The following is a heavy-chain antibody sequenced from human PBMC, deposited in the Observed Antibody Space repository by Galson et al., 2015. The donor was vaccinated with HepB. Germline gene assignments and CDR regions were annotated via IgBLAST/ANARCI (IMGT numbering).Heavy chain of an antibody. CDR3: ARVNEDRTDSGGYSSCFDS. CDR2: IWYDGSKK. J-gene: IGHJ4*02. V-gene: IGHV3-33*08. D-gene: IGHD1-26*01. CDR1: GFTFSTYG. Sequence: SLRLSCAASGFTFSTYGMHWVRQAPGKGLEWVSVIWYDGSKKYYADSVKGRFTISRDNSKNTLNLQMSSLRVEDTAVYYCARVNEDRTDSGGYSSCFDSWGQGTLVTVSS.